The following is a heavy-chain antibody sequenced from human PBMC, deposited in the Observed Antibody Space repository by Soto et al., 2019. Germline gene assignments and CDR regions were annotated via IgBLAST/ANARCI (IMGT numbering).Heavy chain of an antibody. CDR3: ARIPRYSFPTSDDLDS. Sequence: SVKVSCKAPGGTFYTYTFSWVRQAPGQGLEWMGSITPIYPTTNYAEKFQGRLTVTADGSTNTAYMELNSLTSEDTAVYYCARIPRYSFPTSDDLDSWGQGTLVTVSS. CDR2: ITPIYPTT. D-gene: IGHD5-18*01. J-gene: IGHJ4*02. V-gene: IGHV1-69*13. CDR1: GGTFYTYT.